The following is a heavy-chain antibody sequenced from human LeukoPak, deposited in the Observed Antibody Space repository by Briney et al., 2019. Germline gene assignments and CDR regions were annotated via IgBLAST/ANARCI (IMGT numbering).Heavy chain of an antibody. Sequence: GGSLRLSCAASGFAFSSYAMSWVRQAPGKGLEWVSAISGSGGSTYHADSVKGRFTISRDNSKNTLYLQMNSLRAEDTAVYYCAKVTDRSGWYWFDPWGQGTLVTVSS. CDR3: AKVTDRSGWYWFDP. D-gene: IGHD6-19*01. V-gene: IGHV3-23*01. J-gene: IGHJ5*02. CDR2: ISGSGGST. CDR1: GFAFSSYA.